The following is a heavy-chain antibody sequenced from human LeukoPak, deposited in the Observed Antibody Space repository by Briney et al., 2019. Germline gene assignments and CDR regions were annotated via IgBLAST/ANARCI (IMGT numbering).Heavy chain of an antibody. V-gene: IGHV1-2*02. CDR1: GYTFTDYY. D-gene: IGHD5-18*01. J-gene: IGHJ4*02. Sequence: GASVKVSCEASGYTFTDYYIHWVRQAPGQGLEWMGRITPNSGGTIYAQTFQGRFTMTRDTSISTAYMELSRLRSDDTAVYYCARIKVTSDGALWGQGTLVTVSS. CDR2: ITPNSGGT. CDR3: ARIKVTSDGAL.